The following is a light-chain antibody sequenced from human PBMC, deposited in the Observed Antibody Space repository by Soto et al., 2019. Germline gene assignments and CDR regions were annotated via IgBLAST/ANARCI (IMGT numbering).Light chain of an antibody. CDR3: SSYAGSSTFYV. J-gene: IGLJ1*01. Sequence: QSALNQPPSASVSPAQSVTISCTGTSSDVGGYKYVSWYQQHPGKAPKLIIYDVTKRPSGVPDRFSGSKSGNTASLTVSGLQADDEADYYCSSYAGSSTFYVFGAGTKVTVL. CDR2: DVT. CDR1: SSDVGGYKY. V-gene: IGLV2-8*01.